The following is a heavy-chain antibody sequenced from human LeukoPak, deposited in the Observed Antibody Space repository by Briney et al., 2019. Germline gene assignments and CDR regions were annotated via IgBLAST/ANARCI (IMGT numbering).Heavy chain of an antibody. J-gene: IGHJ4*02. V-gene: IGHV3-30*04. CDR3: ARGEPNPTYYYDSSGYNRYYFDY. CDR1: GFTFSSYA. CDR2: ISYDGSNK. D-gene: IGHD3-22*01. Sequence: QAGGSLRLSCAASGFTFSSYAMHWVRQAPGKGLEWVAVISYDGSNKYYADSVKGRFTISRDNSKNTLYLQMNSLRAEDTAVYYCARGEPNPTYYYDSSGYNRYYFDYWGQGTLVTVSS.